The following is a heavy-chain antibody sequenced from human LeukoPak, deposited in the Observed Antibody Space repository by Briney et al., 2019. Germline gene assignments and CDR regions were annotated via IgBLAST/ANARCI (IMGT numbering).Heavy chain of an antibody. Sequence: SETLSLTCTVSGGSISIYYWSWIRQPPGKGLEWIGYIYNSGSTNYNPSLKSRVTISVDTSKNQFSLNLGSVTAADTAVYYCAGDSSGWYGLDYWGQGTLVTVSS. CDR2: IYNSGST. J-gene: IGHJ4*02. D-gene: IGHD6-19*01. CDR1: GGSISIYY. V-gene: IGHV4-59*01. CDR3: AGDSSGWYGLDY.